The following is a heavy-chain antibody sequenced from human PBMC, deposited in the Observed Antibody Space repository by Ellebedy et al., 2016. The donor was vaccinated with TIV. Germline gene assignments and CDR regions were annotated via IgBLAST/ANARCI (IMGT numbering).Heavy chain of an antibody. CDR2: IWYDGSYK. J-gene: IGHJ4*02. Sequence: GESLKISCAASGFTFSNYGMHWVRQAPGKGLEWVAVIWYDGSYKYYADSVKGRFTISRDNSKDTLYVQMNSLRADDTAVYYCAREAYGWGYYFDSWGQGTLVTVSS. CDR1: GFTFSNYG. V-gene: IGHV3-33*01. D-gene: IGHD3-16*01. CDR3: AREAYGWGYYFDS.